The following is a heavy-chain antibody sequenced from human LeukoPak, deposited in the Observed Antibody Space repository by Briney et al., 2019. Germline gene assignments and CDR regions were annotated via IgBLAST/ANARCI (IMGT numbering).Heavy chain of an antibody. D-gene: IGHD6-13*01. J-gene: IGHJ5*02. CDR1: GASISSYY. CDR3: ARVFYSRSYYWFDP. Sequence: PSETLSLTCTVSGASISSYYWSWIRQPPGKGLEWIGYIYYSGSTNYNPSLKSRVTISVDTSKSQFSLRLSSVTAADTAVYYCARVFYSRSYYWFDPWGQGTLVTVSS. V-gene: IGHV4-59*01. CDR2: IYYSGST.